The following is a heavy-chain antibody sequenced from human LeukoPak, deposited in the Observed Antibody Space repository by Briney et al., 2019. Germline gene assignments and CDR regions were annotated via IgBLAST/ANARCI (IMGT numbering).Heavy chain of an antibody. Sequence: ASVKVSCKASGYSFSNYDMHWVRQAPGQGLEWMGWINPNFGGTNYARKFQGRVTMTRDTSIGTVYMELSRLRSDDTAVYYCATTPEWATIPFGFDYWGQGSLVTASS. D-gene: IGHD5-12*01. CDR1: GYSFSNYD. CDR2: INPNFGGT. J-gene: IGHJ4*02. CDR3: ATTPEWATIPFGFDY. V-gene: IGHV1-2*02.